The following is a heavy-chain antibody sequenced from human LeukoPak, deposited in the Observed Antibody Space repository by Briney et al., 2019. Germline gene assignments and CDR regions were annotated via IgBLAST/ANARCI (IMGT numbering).Heavy chain of an antibody. CDR3: AKARYDILTGTIFDY. J-gene: IGHJ4*02. Sequence: GGSLRLSCAASGFTFSSYGMHWVRQAPGKGLEWVAFIRYDGSNKYYADSVRGRFTISRDNSKNTLYLQMNSLRAEDTAVYYCAKARYDILTGTIFDYWGPGTLVTVSS. D-gene: IGHD3-9*01. CDR2: IRYDGSNK. CDR1: GFTFSSYG. V-gene: IGHV3-30*02.